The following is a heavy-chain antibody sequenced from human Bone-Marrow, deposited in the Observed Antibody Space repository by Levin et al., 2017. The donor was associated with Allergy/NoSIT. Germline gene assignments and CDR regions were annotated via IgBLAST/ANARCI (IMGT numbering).Heavy chain of an antibody. CDR1: GFTFSSYG. J-gene: IGHJ5*02. CDR3: ARQYRVRGAPVGDWFDP. V-gene: IGHV3-33*01. CDR2: IWYDGSNK. D-gene: IGHD3-10*01. Sequence: GGSLRLSCAASGFTFSSYGMHWVRQAPGKGLEWVAVIWYDGSNKYYADSVKGRFTISRDNSKNTLYLQMNSLRAEDTAVYYCARQYRVRGAPVGDWFDPWGQGTLVTVSS.